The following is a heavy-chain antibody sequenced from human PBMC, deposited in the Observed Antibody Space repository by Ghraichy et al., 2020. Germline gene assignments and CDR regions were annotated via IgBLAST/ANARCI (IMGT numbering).Heavy chain of an antibody. V-gene: IGHV4-61*01. CDR2: IYYSGST. Sequence: SETLSLTCTVSGGSVSSGSYYWSWIRQPPGKGLEWIGYIYYSGSTNYNPSLKSRVTISVDTSKNQFSLKLSSVTAADTAVYYCARLLCSGGSCYPRPMTYYFDYWGQGTLVTVSS. J-gene: IGHJ4*02. D-gene: IGHD2-15*01. CDR3: ARLLCSGGSCYPRPMTYYFDY. CDR1: GGSVSSGSYY.